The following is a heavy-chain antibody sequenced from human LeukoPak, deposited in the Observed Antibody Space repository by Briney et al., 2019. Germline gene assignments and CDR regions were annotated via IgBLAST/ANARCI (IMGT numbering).Heavy chain of an antibody. Sequence: GASVKVSCKASGYTFTSYGISWVRQAPGQGLEWMGWISAYNGNTNYAQKLHGRVTMTTDTSTSTAYMELRSLTSDDTAVYYCARDNGYDILAGYEKFDYWGQGTLVTVSS. CDR3: ARDNGYDILAGYEKFDY. CDR1: GYTFTSYG. J-gene: IGHJ4*02. CDR2: ISAYNGNT. V-gene: IGHV1-18*04. D-gene: IGHD3-9*01.